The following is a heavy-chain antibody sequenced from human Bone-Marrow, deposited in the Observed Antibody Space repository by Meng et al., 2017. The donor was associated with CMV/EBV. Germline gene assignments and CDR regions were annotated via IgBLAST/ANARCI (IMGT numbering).Heavy chain of an antibody. D-gene: IGHD5-18*01. CDR3: ARGLDYSYGTSFDY. J-gene: IGHJ4*02. Sequence: GGSLRLSCAASGFTFSNYGMHWVRQAPGKGLEWVAVISYDGSNKYYADSVKGRFTISRDNSKNSLYLQVNSLRAEDTAVYYCARGLDYSYGTSFDYWGQGTLVTVSS. CDR1: GFTFSNYG. CDR2: ISYDGSNK. V-gene: IGHV3-30*12.